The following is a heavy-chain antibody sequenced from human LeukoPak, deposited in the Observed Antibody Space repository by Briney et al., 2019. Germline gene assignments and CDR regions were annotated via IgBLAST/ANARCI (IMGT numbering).Heavy chain of an antibody. D-gene: IGHD3-10*01. CDR2: IWYDGSNK. Sequence: GRSLRLSCAASGFTFSSYGMHRVRQAPGKGLEWVAVIWYDGSNKYYADSVKGRFTISRDNSKNTLYLQMNSLRAEDTAVYYCARGFGYASDYWGQGTLVTVSS. V-gene: IGHV3-33*01. CDR3: ARGFGYASDY. J-gene: IGHJ4*02. CDR1: GFTFSSYG.